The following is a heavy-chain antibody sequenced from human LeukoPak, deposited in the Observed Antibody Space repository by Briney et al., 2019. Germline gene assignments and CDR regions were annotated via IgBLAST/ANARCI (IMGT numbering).Heavy chain of an antibody. D-gene: IGHD7-27*01. Sequence: GGSLRLSCAASGFTVSSNYMSWVRQAPGKGLEWVSVVYSAGTTYYADSVKGRFTISRDNSKNTLYLQMNSLRAEDTAVYYCTRDSETGDPGYFDYWGQGTLVTVSS. J-gene: IGHJ4*02. CDR3: TRDSETGDPGYFDY. CDR1: GFTVSSNY. CDR2: VYSAGTT. V-gene: IGHV3-66*01.